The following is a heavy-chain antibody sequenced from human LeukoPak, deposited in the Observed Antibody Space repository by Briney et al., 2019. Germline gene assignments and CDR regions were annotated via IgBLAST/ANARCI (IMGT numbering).Heavy chain of an antibody. J-gene: IGHJ4*02. D-gene: IGHD3-16*01. CDR2: FYNSGRS. CDR3: TRGAGWLIDY. Sequence: SETLSLTCTVSDDSISDYYRGWIRQPPGKGLEWIGYFYNSGRSTYNPSLKSRVTISADTSKNHFSLKLNSVTTADTAVYYCTRGAGWLIDYWGQGILVTVSP. V-gene: IGHV4-59*01. CDR1: DDSISDYY.